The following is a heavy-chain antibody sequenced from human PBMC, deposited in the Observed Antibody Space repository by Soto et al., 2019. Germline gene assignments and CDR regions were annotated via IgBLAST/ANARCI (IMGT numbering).Heavy chain of an antibody. CDR3: AGYPTADYYYYYGMDV. D-gene: IGHD1-1*01. J-gene: IGHJ6*02. CDR1: GGSISSYY. CDR2: FFYSGST. Sequence: SETLSLTCTVSGGSISSYYWSWIRQPPGKGLEWIGYFFYSGSTNYNPSLKSRVTISVDTSKNQFSLKLSSVTAADTAVYYCAGYPTADYYYYYGMDVWGQGTTVTVSS. V-gene: IGHV4-59*08.